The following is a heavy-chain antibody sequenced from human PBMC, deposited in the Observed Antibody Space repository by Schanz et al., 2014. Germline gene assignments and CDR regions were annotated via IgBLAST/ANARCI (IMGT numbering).Heavy chain of an antibody. CDR1: GFSFSSYA. D-gene: IGHD2-2*01. V-gene: IGHV3-23*01. CDR3: ARESSNDIVLVPGAVFDH. CDR2: MNESHSTI. Sequence: EVQLLESGGGLVEPGGSLRLSSAASGFSFSSYAMGWVRQARGKGLEWVSAMNESHSTIYYADSVRGRFTISRDNAENTLFLQMNSLRPGDTAVYYCARESSNDIVLVPGAVFDHWGQGILVTVSS. J-gene: IGHJ4*02.